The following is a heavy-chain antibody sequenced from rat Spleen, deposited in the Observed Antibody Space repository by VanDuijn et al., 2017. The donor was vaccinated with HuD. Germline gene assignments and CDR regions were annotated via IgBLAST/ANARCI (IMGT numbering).Heavy chain of an antibody. CDR2: ISPSGGST. V-gene: IGHV5-19*01. Sequence: EVQLVESDGGLVQPGRSLKLSCAASGFTFRNYGMHWIRQAPTKGLEWVASISPSGGSTYYRDSVKGRFTISRDPAQNTLYLQMDSLRSEDTATYYCARSDPGITRLYWGQGVMVTVSS. J-gene: IGHJ2*01. CDR3: ARSDPGITRLY. CDR1: GFTFRNYG. D-gene: IGHD1-4*01.